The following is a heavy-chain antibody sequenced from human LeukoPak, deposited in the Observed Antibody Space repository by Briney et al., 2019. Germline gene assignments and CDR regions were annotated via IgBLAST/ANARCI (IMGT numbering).Heavy chain of an antibody. CDR3: ATVDSSGYFLSTGY. D-gene: IGHD3-22*01. CDR2: ISSSSSYI. CDR1: GFTFSSYS. Sequence: AGSLRLSCAASGFTFSSYSMNWVRQAPGKGLEWVSSISSSSSYIYYADSVKGRFTISRDNAKNSLYLQMNSLRAEDTAVYYCATVDSSGYFLSTGYWGQGTLVTVSS. J-gene: IGHJ4*02. V-gene: IGHV3-21*01.